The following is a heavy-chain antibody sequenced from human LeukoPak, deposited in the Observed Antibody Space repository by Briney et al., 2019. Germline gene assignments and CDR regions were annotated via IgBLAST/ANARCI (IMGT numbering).Heavy chain of an antibody. J-gene: IGHJ3*02. CDR3: ASVVGGYYPPVEGFDI. D-gene: IGHD3-3*01. V-gene: IGHV3-74*01. Sequence: GGSLRLACAASGFTFSSCWMHWVRQPPGKGLVWVSRINSDGSSTSYADSVKGRFTISRDNAKNTLYLQMNSLRAEDTAVYYCASVVGGYYPPVEGFDIWGQGTMVTVSS. CDR2: INSDGSST. CDR1: GFTFSSCW.